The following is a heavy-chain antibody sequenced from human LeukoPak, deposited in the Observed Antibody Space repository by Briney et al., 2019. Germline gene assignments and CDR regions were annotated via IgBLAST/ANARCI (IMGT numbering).Heavy chain of an antibody. D-gene: IGHD3-22*01. Sequence: GGSLRLSCAASGFXFSSYAMTWVRQSPGKGLEWVSSISGSGGNTYSADSVKGRCTISRDNSKKTLYLQMNSLRAEDTAVYYCAKGMSATSGYLELEYWGQGTLVTVSS. CDR1: GFXFSSYA. V-gene: IGHV3-23*01. CDR2: ISGSGGNT. J-gene: IGHJ4*02. CDR3: AKGMSATSGYLELEY.